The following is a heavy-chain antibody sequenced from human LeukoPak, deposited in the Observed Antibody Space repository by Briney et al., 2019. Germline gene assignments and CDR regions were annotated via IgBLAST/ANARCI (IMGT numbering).Heavy chain of an antibody. V-gene: IGHV3-73*01. CDR1: GFTFSGSA. J-gene: IGHJ6*02. CDR3: ARVGDYYGMDV. D-gene: IGHD3-16*01. CDR2: IRSKANSYAT. Sequence: GGSLRLSCAASGFTFSGSAMHWVRQAAGKGLEWVGRIRSKANSYATAYAASVKGRFTISRDDSKNTAYLQMNSPKTEDTAVYYCARVGDYYGMDVWGQGTTVTVSS.